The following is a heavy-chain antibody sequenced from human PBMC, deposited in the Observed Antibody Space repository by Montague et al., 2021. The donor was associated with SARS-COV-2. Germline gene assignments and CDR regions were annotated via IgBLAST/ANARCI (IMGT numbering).Heavy chain of an antibody. CDR2: IYYSGST. Sequence: SETLSLTCTVSGGSISSSSYYWGWIRQPPGKGLEWIGSIYYSGSTYYTPSLKRRITISVDTSKNQFSLKLSSVTAADTAVYYCARRVTGTTVHYYYYGMDVWGQGTTVTVSS. CDR1: GGSISSSSYY. V-gene: IGHV4-39*01. CDR3: ARRVTGTTVHYYYYGMDV. D-gene: IGHD1-20*01. J-gene: IGHJ6*02.